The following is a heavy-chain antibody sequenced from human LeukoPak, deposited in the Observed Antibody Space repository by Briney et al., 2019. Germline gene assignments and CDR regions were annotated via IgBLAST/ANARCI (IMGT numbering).Heavy chain of an antibody. CDR2: IIASGGST. J-gene: IGHJ4*02. V-gene: IGHV3-23*01. D-gene: IGHD6-19*01. CDR1: GFPFSSYA. CDR3: ARGLAVADAFDY. Sequence: GGSLRLSCAASGFPFSSYAMSWFRQTPGKGLEWVSSIIASGGSTYYADSVKGRFTISRDNSKNTLFLQMNSLRAEDTAVYYCARGLAVADAFDYWGQGTLVTVSS.